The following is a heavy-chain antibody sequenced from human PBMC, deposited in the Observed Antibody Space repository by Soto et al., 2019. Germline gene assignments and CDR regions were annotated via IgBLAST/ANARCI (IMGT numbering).Heavy chain of an antibody. CDR3: AIKTGSGWYYSYVMDF. Sequence: QVQLVQSGAEVKKPGSSVKVSCKASGCTFSSYAISWVRQAPGQGLEWMGGIIPIFGTANYAQKFQGRVTITADQSPRTVYMELSSLRSEDTAVYYCAIKTGSGWYYSYVMDFWGQGSTVTVAS. J-gene: IGHJ6*02. V-gene: IGHV1-69*01. CDR2: IIPIFGTA. CDR1: GCTFSSYA. D-gene: IGHD6-19*01.